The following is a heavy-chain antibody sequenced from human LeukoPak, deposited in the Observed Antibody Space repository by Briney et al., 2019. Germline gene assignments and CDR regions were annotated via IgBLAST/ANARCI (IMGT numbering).Heavy chain of an antibody. CDR1: GGTFSSYA. D-gene: IGHD1/OR15-1a*01. CDR2: IIPIFGTA. CDR3: ASVNWNSHAKGNDY. V-gene: IGHV1-69*13. J-gene: IGHJ4*02. Sequence: GASVKVSCKASGGTFSSYAISWVRQAPGQGLEWMGGIIPIFGTANYAQKFQGRVTITADESTSTAYMELSSLRSEDTAVYYCASVNWNSHAKGNDYWGQGTLVTVSS.